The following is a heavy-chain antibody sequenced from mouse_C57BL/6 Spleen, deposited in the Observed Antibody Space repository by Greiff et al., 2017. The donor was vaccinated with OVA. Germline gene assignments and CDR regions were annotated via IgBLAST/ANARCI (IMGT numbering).Heavy chain of an antibody. Sequence: QVQLQQPGTVLVKPGASVKLSCKASGYTFTSYWMHWVKQRPGQGLEWIGNINPSNGGTNYNEKFKSKATLTVDKSSSTAYMQLSSLTSEDSAVYYCARGTTVVGYFDYWGQGTTLTVSS. CDR1: GYTFTSYW. J-gene: IGHJ2*01. CDR3: ARGTTVVGYFDY. V-gene: IGHV1-53*01. D-gene: IGHD1-1*01. CDR2: INPSNGGT.